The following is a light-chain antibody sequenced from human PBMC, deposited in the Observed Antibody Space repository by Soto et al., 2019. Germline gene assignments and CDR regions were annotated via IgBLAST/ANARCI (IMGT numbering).Light chain of an antibody. V-gene: IGLV2-8*01. CDR1: SSDVGAYDY. Sequence: QSALTQPPSASGSPGQSVTISCTGTSSDVGAYDYVSWYQQHPGKAPKLMIYEINKRPSGVPDRFSGSKSGITASLTVPGLQAEDEADYYCSSFAGSNNFPYVFGTGTKVTVL. CDR3: SSFAGSNNFPYV. J-gene: IGLJ1*01. CDR2: EIN.